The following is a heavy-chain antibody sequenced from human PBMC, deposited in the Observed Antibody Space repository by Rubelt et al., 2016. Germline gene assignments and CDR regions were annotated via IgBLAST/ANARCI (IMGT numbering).Heavy chain of an antibody. Sequence: VQLVESGGGLVKPGGSLRLSCAASGFTFSDAWMNWVRQAPGKGLEWVSSISSSSSYIYYADSVKGRFTISQNNAKNTLYLQMNRLGTEDTCLDYCAKDMMTYQTNWFDPWGQGTLVTVSS. D-gene: IGHD3-16*01. V-gene: IGHV3-21*04. CDR3: AKDMMTYQTNWFDP. CDR2: ISSSSSYI. CDR1: GFTFSDAW. J-gene: IGHJ5*02.